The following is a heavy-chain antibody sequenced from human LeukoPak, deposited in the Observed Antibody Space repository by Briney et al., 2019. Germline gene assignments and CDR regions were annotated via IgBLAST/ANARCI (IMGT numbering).Heavy chain of an antibody. CDR2: ISGSGIST. CDR1: GFTFSSYA. CDR3: AKLNSKYSSGVGHYFDY. J-gene: IGHJ4*02. Sequence: GGSLRLSCAASGFTFSSYAMSWVRQAPGKGLEWVSAISGSGISTYYADSVKGRFTISRDNSKNTLYLQLNSLRAEDTAVYYCAKLNSKYSSGVGHYFDYWGQGTLVTVSS. V-gene: IGHV3-23*01. D-gene: IGHD6-19*01.